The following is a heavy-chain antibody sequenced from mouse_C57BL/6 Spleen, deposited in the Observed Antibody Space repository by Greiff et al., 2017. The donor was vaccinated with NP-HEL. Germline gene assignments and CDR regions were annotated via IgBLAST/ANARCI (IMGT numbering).Heavy chain of an antibody. CDR2: IYPRDGST. CDR3: ARKSYYDYGVYMDY. Sequence: VKLQESDAELVKPGASVKISCKVSGYTFTDHTIHWMKQRPEQGLEWIGYIYPRDGSTKYNEKFKGKATLTADKSSSTAYMQLNSLTSEDSAVYFCARKSYYDYGVYMDYWGQGTSVTVSS. D-gene: IGHD2-4*01. V-gene: IGHV1-78*01. CDR1: GYTFTDHT. J-gene: IGHJ4*01.